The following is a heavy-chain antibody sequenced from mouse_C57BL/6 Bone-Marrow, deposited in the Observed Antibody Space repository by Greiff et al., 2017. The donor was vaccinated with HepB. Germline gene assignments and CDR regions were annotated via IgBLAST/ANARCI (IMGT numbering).Heavy chain of an antibody. D-gene: IGHD1-1*02. CDR1: GYTFTSYW. J-gene: IGHJ4*01. CDR3: ASGGYPYYSMDY. Sequence: GAELVKPGASVKMSCKASGYTFTSYWITWVKQRPGQGLEWIGDIYPGSGSTNYNEKFKSKATLTVDTSSSTAYMQLSSLTSEDSAVYYCASGGYPYYSMDYWGQGTSVTVSS. CDR2: IYPGSGST. V-gene: IGHV1-55*01.